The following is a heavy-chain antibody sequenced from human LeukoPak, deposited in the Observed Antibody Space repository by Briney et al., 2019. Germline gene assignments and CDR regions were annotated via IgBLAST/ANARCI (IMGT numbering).Heavy chain of an antibody. Sequence: GGSLRLSCAASGFTFSDYYMSWIRQAPGKGLEWVSYISSSGSTIYYADSVKGRFTISRDNAKNSLYLQMNSLRAEDTAVYYCARGFTGYSGYDSGGLFDYWGQGTLVTVSS. CDR1: GFTFSDYY. V-gene: IGHV3-11*01. D-gene: IGHD5-12*01. CDR3: ARGFTGYSGYDSGGLFDY. J-gene: IGHJ4*02. CDR2: ISSSGSTI.